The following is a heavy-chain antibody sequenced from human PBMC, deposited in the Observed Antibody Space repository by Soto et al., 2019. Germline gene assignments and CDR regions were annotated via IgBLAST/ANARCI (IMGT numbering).Heavy chain of an antibody. CDR3: TRHTDGTAMETNDFDY. CDR2: IRSKANSYAT. J-gene: IGHJ4*02. Sequence: EVQLVESGGGLVQPGGSLKLSCAASGFTFSGSAMHWVRQASGKGLEWVGRIRSKANSYATAYAASVKGRFTISRDDSKNTAYLQMNSLKTEDTAVYYCTRHTDGTAMETNDFDYWGQGTLVTVSS. V-gene: IGHV3-73*01. D-gene: IGHD5-18*01. CDR1: GFTFSGSA.